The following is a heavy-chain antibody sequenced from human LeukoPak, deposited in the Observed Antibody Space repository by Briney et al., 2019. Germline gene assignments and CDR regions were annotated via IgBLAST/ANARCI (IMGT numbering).Heavy chain of an antibody. CDR1: GFTVRSNY. CDR2: IYSGGST. Sequence: GGSLRLSCAASGFTVRSNYMSWVRQAPGKGLEWVSVIYSGGSTYYADSVRGRFTISRDNAKNTLYLQMNSLRAEDTAVYYCARDPRYITMKVVVRGLNWFDPWGQGTLVTVSS. CDR3: ARDPRYITMKVVVRGLNWFDP. J-gene: IGHJ5*02. V-gene: IGHV3-53*01. D-gene: IGHD3-22*01.